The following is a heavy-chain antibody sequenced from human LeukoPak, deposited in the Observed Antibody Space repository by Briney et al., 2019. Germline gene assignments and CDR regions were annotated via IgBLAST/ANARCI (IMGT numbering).Heavy chain of an antibody. CDR1: GYTFTSYD. V-gene: IGHV1-8*01. CDR3: ARGRLVVPAARFPFDY. CDR2: MNPTSGNT. Sequence: ASVKVSCKASGYTFTSYDINWVRQATGQGLEWMGWMNPTSGNTGYAQKFQGRVTMTRNTSISTAYMELSSLRSEDTAVYYCARGRLVVPAARFPFDYWGQGTLVTVSS. J-gene: IGHJ4*02. D-gene: IGHD2-2*01.